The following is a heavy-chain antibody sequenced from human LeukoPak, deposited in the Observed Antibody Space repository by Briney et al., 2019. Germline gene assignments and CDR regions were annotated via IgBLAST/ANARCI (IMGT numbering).Heavy chain of an antibody. CDR1: GYTFTGYY. Sequence: GASVKVSCKASGYTFTGYYMHWVRQAPGQGLEWMGWINPNSGGTNYAQKFQGRVTMTRDTSISTAYMELSRLRSDDTAMYYCARVFTMVRGVIGYWGQGTLVTVSS. CDR3: ARVFTMVRGVIGY. D-gene: IGHD3-10*01. J-gene: IGHJ4*02. V-gene: IGHV1-2*02. CDR2: INPNSGGT.